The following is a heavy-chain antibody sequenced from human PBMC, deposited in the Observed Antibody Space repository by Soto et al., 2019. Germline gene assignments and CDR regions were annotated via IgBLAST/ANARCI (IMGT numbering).Heavy chain of an antibody. CDR3: AKDLSSAAGFDY. Sequence: EVQLLESGGGLVQPGGSLRLSCVVSGFTFSSYAMSWVRQAPGKGLEWVSAISASGGSTYYADSVKGRFTISRDNSKNTLYVQMNSLRAEDTAVYYCAKDLSSAAGFDYWGQGTLVTVSS. CDR1: GFTFSSYA. J-gene: IGHJ4*02. V-gene: IGHV3-23*01. CDR2: ISASGGST. D-gene: IGHD6-13*01.